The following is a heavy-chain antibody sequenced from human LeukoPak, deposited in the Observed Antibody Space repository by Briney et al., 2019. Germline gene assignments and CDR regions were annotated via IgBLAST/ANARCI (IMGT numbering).Heavy chain of an antibody. V-gene: IGHV4-34*01. J-gene: IGHJ6*03. Sequence: PSETLSLTCAVYGGSFSGYYWSWIRQPPGKGLEWIGEINHSGSTNYNPSLKSRVTISVDTSKNQFSLKLSSVTAADTAVYYCARLCPGSGSYYVGYYYYYMDVWAKGTTVTISS. D-gene: IGHD3-10*01. CDR1: GGSFSGYY. CDR2: INHSGST. CDR3: ARLCPGSGSYYVGYYYYYMDV.